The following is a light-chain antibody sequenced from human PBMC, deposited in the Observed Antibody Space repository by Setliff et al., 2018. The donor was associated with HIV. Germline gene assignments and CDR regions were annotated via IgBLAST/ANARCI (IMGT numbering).Light chain of an antibody. V-gene: IGLV2-23*02. CDR2: EVT. CDR3: CSYAGSSTYV. Sequence: QSVLTQPASVSGFPGQSITISCTGSSSDVGSYNYVSWYQQHPGKAPKLMIYEVTERPSGVSNRFSGSKSATTASLTISRLQAEDEADYYCCSYAGSSTYVFGTGTKVTVL. J-gene: IGLJ1*01. CDR1: SSDVGSYNY.